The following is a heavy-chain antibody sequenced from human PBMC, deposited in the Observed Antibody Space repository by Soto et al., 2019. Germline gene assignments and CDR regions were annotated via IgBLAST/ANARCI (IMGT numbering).Heavy chain of an antibody. V-gene: IGHV1-69*04. Sequence: GASVKVSCKASGGTFGSYTSSWVRQAPGQGLEWMGRIIPILGIAKYSQKFQGRVTITRDTSASTAYMELSSLRSEDTAVYYCARDNGLRFPSWFDPWGQGTLVTVSS. D-gene: IGHD3-3*01. CDR2: IIPILGIA. CDR3: ARDNGLRFPSWFDP. J-gene: IGHJ5*02. CDR1: GGTFGSYT.